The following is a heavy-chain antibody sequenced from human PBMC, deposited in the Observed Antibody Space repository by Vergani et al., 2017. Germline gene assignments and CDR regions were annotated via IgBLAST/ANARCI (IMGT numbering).Heavy chain of an antibody. Sequence: QVQLVQSGAEVKKPGSSVKVSCKASGGTFSSYAISWVRPAPGQGLEWMGGIIPIFGTANYAQKFQRRVTITADESTSTAYMELSSLRSEDTAVYYCACSYGDYCTLTYYFDYWGQGTLVTVSS. J-gene: IGHJ4*02. CDR2: IIPIFGTA. D-gene: IGHD4-17*01. CDR3: ACSYGDYCTLTYYFDY. V-gene: IGHV1-69*01. CDR1: GGTFSSYA.